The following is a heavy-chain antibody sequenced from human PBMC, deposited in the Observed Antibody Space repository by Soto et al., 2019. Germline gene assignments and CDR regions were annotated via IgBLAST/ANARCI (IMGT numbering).Heavy chain of an antibody. Sequence: EVQLVESGGGLVKPGGSLRLSCAASGLTFSTYGMNWVRQAPGKGLEWVSSINSGGEYFDYADSVKGRLTIDRDNAKNSLYLKLESLRVEDAAVCYCETDEAAGAAMGAWGQGTTVTVSS. CDR3: ETDEAAGAAMGA. J-gene: IGHJ6*02. D-gene: IGHD6-13*01. V-gene: IGHV3-21*01. CDR2: INSGGEYF. CDR1: GLTFSTYG.